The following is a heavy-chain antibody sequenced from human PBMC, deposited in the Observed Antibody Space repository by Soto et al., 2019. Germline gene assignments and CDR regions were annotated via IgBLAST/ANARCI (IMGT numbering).Heavy chain of an antibody. CDR2: INGDGSDT. Sequence: EVQLVESGGVLVQPGGSLRLSCAASGFTFSTYWMHWVRQAPGKGLVWDSRINGDGSDTVYADTVKGRFTISRDNAKNTLYLQMNSLRAEDTAVYYCTRSITGFSYADSWGRGTLVTVSS. J-gene: IGHJ4*02. CDR3: TRSITGFSYADS. CDR1: GFTFSTYW. V-gene: IGHV3-74*01. D-gene: IGHD2-2*01.